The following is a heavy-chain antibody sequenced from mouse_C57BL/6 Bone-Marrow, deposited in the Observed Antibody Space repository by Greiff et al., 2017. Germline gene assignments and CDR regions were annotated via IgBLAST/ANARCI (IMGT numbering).Heavy chain of an antibody. CDR1: GFTFSSYA. CDR3: ARAGDYDVDY. V-gene: IGHV5-4*03. CDR2: ISDGGSYT. J-gene: IGHJ2*01. D-gene: IGHD2-4*01. Sequence: EVKLVESGGGLVKPGGSLKLSCAASGFTFSSYAMSWVRQTPEKRLEWVATISDGGSYTYYPDNVKGRFTISRDNAKNNLYLQMSHLKSEDTAMDYCARAGDYDVDYWGQGTTLTVSS.